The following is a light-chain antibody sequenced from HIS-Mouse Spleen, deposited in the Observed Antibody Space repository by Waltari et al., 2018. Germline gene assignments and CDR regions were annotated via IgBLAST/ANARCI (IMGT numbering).Light chain of an antibody. Sequence: DIVMTQSPDSLAVSLGERATINCKSSQSVLYSSNNKNNLAWYQQKPGQPPKLLIYWASTRESGVPDRFSGSGSGTEFTLTISSLQAEDVAVYYCQQYYSTPYTFGQGTKLEIK. J-gene: IGKJ2*01. CDR2: WAS. CDR3: QQYYSTPYT. V-gene: IGKV4-1*01. CDR1: QSVLYSSNNKNN.